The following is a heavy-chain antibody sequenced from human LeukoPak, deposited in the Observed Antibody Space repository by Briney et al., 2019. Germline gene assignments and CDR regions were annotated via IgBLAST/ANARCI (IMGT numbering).Heavy chain of an antibody. CDR2: ISGSGGST. D-gene: IGHD6-19*01. CDR3: ARSPLAVAPGDYFDY. J-gene: IGHJ4*02. V-gene: IGHV3-23*01. Sequence: GGSLRLSCEASGFTFTSYAMSWVRQAPGKGLEWVSAISGSGGSTYYADSVRGRFTISRDNSKNTLYLQMNSLRGEDTAVYYCARSPLAVAPGDYFDYWGQGTRVTVSS. CDR1: GFTFTSYA.